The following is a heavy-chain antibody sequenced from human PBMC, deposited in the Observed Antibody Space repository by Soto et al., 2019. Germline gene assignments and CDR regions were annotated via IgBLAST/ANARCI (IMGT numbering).Heavy chain of an antibody. D-gene: IGHD2-21*01. CDR2: ISAGEGSA. V-gene: IGHV3-23*01. J-gene: IGHJ6*02. CDR1: GFTFSSYA. Sequence: EVQLLGSGGGLVQPGGSLRLSCAASGFTFSSYAMSWVRQAPGKGLEWVSAISAGEGSAYYTDSVKGRFTISRDNSMNTLYLQMNSLRAEDTAVYYCAKGGEVSYYYYYGMDVWGQGTTVTVSS. CDR3: AKGGEVSYYYYYGMDV.